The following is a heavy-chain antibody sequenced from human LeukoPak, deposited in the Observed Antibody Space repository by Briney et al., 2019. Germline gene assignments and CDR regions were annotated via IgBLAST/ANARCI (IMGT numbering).Heavy chain of an antibody. Sequence: PSETLSHTCIVSGGSISSGSHYWAWVRQPPGKGLEWIASMLYSGNTYYNPSLKSRVTISVDTSKNQFFLRLSSVTAADTTVYYCARHLDSRGRYFDYWGQGTLVTVSS. J-gene: IGHJ4*02. V-gene: IGHV4-39*01. CDR2: MLYSGNT. CDR3: ARHLDSRGRYFDY. CDR1: GGSISSGSHY. D-gene: IGHD3-22*01.